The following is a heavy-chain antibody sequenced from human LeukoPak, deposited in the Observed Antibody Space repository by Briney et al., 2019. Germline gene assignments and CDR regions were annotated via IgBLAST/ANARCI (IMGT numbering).Heavy chain of an antibody. J-gene: IGHJ4*02. CDR1: GYTFAGYY. CDR2: INPNSGGT. D-gene: IGHD3-3*01. Sequence: ASVKVSCKASGYTFAGYYMHWVRQAPGQGLEWMGWINPNSGGTYYAQQFQGRVAMTRDTSISIAYMELYSLRSDDTAVYYCASLVSGIDYWGQGTLVTVSS. CDR3: ASLVSGIDY. V-gene: IGHV1-2*02.